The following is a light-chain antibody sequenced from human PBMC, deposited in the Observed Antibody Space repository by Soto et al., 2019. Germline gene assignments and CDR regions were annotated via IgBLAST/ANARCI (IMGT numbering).Light chain of an antibody. V-gene: IGKV3-20*01. CDR1: QSVSSSA. J-gene: IGKJ4*01. Sequence: EIVLTQSPGTLSLSPGERATLSCRASQSVSSSALAWYQQKPGQAPRLLIYVASNRATSIPDRFSGSGSGTDFTLTIGRLEPEDFSVYYCQQYATSPPTFGGGTKVEIK. CDR2: VAS. CDR3: QQYATSPPT.